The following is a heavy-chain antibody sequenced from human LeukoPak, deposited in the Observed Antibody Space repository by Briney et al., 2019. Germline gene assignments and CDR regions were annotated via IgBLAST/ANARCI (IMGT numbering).Heavy chain of an antibody. D-gene: IGHD4-23*01. CDR2: IIPIFGTA. CDR1: GGTFSIYA. J-gene: IGHJ4*02. Sequence: SVKVSCKASGGTFSIYAISCVRHAPGQRLEWMGRIIPIFGTANYAQKFQGRVTNTTDESTSTAYMELSSLRSEDTAVYYCARDYQMVVTYYWGQGTLVTVSS. CDR3: ARDYQMVVTYY. V-gene: IGHV1-69*05.